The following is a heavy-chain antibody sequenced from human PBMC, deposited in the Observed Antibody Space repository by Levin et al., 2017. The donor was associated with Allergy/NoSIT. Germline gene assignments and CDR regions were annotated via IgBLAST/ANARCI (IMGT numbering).Heavy chain of an antibody. CDR3: ASPLAYASSLNF. CDR2: ISHDGTTT. J-gene: IGHJ4*02. D-gene: IGHD6-13*01. CDR1: GFNFKSYW. V-gene: IGHV3-74*01. Sequence: ASVKVSCAASGFNFKSYWMHWVRQAPGKGLVWVSHISHDGTTTNYADSVKGRFTISRDNANNTLYLQMNSLRAEDTAVYYCASPLAYASSLNFWGQGTLVAVSS.